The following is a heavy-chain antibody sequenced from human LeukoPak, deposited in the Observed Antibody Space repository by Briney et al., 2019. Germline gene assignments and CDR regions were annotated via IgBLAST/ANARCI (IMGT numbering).Heavy chain of an antibody. CDR3: ARGGYSSGWSLGY. CDR2: ISSSGSTI. D-gene: IGHD6-19*01. V-gene: IGHV3-48*03. Sequence: PGGSLRLSCAASGITLSSYEMSWVRQAPGKGLEWVSYISSSGSTIYYADSVKGRFTISRDNAKNSLYLQMNSLRAEDTAVYYCARGGYSSGWSLGYWGQGTLVTVSS. CDR1: GITLSSYE. J-gene: IGHJ4*02.